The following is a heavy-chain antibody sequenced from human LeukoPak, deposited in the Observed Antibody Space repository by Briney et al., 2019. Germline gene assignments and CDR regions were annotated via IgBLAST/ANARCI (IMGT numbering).Heavy chain of an antibody. CDR1: GYTFTSYG. Sequence: ASVKVSCKASGYTFTSYGISWVRQAPGQGLEWMGWISAYNGNTNYAQKLQGRVTMTTDTSTSTAYMELRSLRSDDTAVYYCARNALTYYYDSSGYFHLNYWGQGTLVTVSS. D-gene: IGHD3-22*01. CDR2: ISAYNGNT. V-gene: IGHV1-18*01. J-gene: IGHJ4*02. CDR3: ARNALTYYYDSSGYFHLNY.